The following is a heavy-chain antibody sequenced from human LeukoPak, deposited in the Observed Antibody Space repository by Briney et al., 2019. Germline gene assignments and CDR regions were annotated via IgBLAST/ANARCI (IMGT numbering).Heavy chain of an antibody. V-gene: IGHV4-30-4*01. J-gene: IGHJ4*02. CDR3: ARVFHEFRDFDY. CDR1: GGSISSGDYY. D-gene: IGHD2-21*01. Sequence: SETLSLTCTVSGGSISSGDYYWSWIRQPPGKGLEWIGYIYYSGSTYYNPSLKSRVTISVDTSKNQFSLKLSSVTAADTAVYYCARVFHEFRDFDYWGQGTLVTVSS. CDR2: IYYSGST.